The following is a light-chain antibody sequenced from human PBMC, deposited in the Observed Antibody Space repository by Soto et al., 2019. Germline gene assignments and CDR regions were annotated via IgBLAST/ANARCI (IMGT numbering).Light chain of an antibody. V-gene: IGKV3-11*01. CDR1: QSVNNY. CDR3: QQRSIWPWT. Sequence: EIVWTQSPGTLCLSPGERATLSCRASQSVNNYLAWYQQKPGQAPRLLIYDTSDRASGIPARFSGSGSGTDFTLTISSLEPEDFAVFYCQQRSIWPWTFGQGTKVDIK. CDR2: DTS. J-gene: IGKJ1*01.